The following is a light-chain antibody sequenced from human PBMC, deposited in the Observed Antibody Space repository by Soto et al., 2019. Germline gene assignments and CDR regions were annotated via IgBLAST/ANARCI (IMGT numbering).Light chain of an antibody. Sequence: DIVMTQSPDSLAVSLGERATINCKASQSVFYSSNNKNYLAWYQQKPGQPPKLLIYWASTRESGVPDRFSGSGSGTDFTLTISSLQAEDAAVYYCQQYYTTLGTFGQGTKVEIK. CDR3: QQYYTTLGT. V-gene: IGKV4-1*01. J-gene: IGKJ1*01. CDR1: QSVFYSSNNKNY. CDR2: WAS.